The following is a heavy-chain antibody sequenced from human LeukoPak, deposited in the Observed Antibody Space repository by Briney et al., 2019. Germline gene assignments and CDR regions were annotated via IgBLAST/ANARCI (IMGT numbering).Heavy chain of an antibody. CDR3: ARGGYSSSSGYYYYMDV. CDR2: INPNSGGT. Sequence: ASVKVSCKSPGYTSSDFYIHWVRQAPGQGLEWMGWINPNSGGTNYAQKFQGRVTMTRDTSISTAYMELSRLRTDDTAVYYCARGGYSSSSGYYYYMDVWGKGTTVTVSS. D-gene: IGHD6-6*01. V-gene: IGHV1-2*02. CDR1: GYTSSDFY. J-gene: IGHJ6*03.